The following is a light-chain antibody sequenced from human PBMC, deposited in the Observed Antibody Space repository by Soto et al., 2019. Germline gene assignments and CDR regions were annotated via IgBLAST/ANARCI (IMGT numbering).Light chain of an antibody. Sequence: EIVMTQSPATLSVSPGERATLSCRASQSVRSNLAWYQQKPGQSPRLLIYGASTRATGIPARFSGSGSGTQFTLTISSLQSEDFAVYYCQQYNNWPPAWTVGQGTKV. CDR2: GAS. CDR3: QQYNNWPPAWT. CDR1: QSVRSN. J-gene: IGKJ1*01. V-gene: IGKV3-15*01.